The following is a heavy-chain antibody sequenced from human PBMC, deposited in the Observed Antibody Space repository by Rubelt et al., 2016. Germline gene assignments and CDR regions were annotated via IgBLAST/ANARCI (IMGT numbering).Heavy chain of an antibody. CDR2: TNPDSGGT. CDR3: AGYLRPADY. Sequence: QVQLVQSGAEVKKPGASVKVSCKASGYSFTGQYIQWVRQAPGQGFEWMGWTNPDSGGTNYAQKFQGRVTMTRDTSMNTAFVELSSLRSDDTAVYYCAGYLRPADYWGQGTLVTVSS. CDR1: GYSFTGQY. D-gene: IGHD4-17*01. V-gene: IGHV1-2*02. J-gene: IGHJ4*02.